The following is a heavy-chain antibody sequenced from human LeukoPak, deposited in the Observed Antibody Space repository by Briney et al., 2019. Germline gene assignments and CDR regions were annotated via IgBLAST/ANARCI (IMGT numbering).Heavy chain of an antibody. CDR3: SRDKKVGGWYSDWFDL. D-gene: IGHD6-19*01. J-gene: IGHJ5*02. V-gene: IGHV4-4*07. CDR1: GGSISSYY. Sequence: PSETLSLTCTVSGGSISSYYWSSIRQPAGKGLEWIGRIYTSGSTNYNPSLKSRVTMSVDTSKNQFSLKLSSVTAADTAMYYCSRDKKVGGWYSDWFDLWGRGTLVTVSS. CDR2: IYTSGST.